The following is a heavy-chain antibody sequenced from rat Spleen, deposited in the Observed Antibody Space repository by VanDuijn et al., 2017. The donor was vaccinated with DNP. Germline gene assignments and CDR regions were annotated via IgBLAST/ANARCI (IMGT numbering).Heavy chain of an antibody. Sequence: EVQLVESGGGLVQPGRSLKLSCAASGFTFSNYDMAWVRQAPTKGLEWVASISTSGGSTYYRDSVKGRFTVSRDNAKSTLYLQMNSLRSEDMATYYCARWYNSGFYFDHWGQGVMVTVSS. V-gene: IGHV5-25*01. D-gene: IGHD4-3*01. J-gene: IGHJ2*01. CDR2: ISTSGGST. CDR3: ARWYNSGFYFDH. CDR1: GFTFSNYD.